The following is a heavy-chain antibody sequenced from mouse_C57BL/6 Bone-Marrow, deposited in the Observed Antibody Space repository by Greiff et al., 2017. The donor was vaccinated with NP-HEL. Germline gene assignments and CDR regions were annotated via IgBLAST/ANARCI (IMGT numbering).Heavy chain of an antibody. Sequence: EVQGVESGGGLVQPGGSLKLSCAASGFTFSDYYMYWVRQTPEKRLEWVAYISNGGGSTYYPDTVKGRFTISRDNAKNTLYLQMSRLKSEDTAMYYCAIQLRGPLWYFYVWGTGTTVTVSS. CDR3: AIQLRGPLWYFYV. CDR2: ISNGGGST. J-gene: IGHJ1*03. CDR1: GFTFSDYY. V-gene: IGHV5-12*01. D-gene: IGHD1-1*01.